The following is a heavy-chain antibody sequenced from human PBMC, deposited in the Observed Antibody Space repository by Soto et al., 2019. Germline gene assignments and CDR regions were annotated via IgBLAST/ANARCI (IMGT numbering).Heavy chain of an antibody. CDR3: ARPDGATYNFRY. D-gene: IGHD1-1*01. J-gene: IGHJ4*02. V-gene: IGHV3-23*01. Sequence: DVQLLESGGSLVQPGGSLRLXCAASGXTFXAYSLSWVRQAPGKGLQWVSAISTTGGSTYYADSVKGRFTISRDNSQNTLSLQMNSLRAEDTAVYYCARPDGATYNFRYWGQGTLVTVSS. CDR2: ISTTGGST. CDR1: GXTFXAYS.